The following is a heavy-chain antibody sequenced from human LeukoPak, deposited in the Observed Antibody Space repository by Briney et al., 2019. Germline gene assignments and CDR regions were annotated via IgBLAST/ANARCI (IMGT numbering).Heavy chain of an antibody. CDR1: GGSISNYY. Sequence: SETLSLTGTVSGGSISNYYWSWIRQPPGKGLEWIGYIYTSGSTNYNPSLKSRVTISVDTSKNQFSLKLSSVTAADTAVYYCARTYSTSSFFDYWGQGTLVTVSS. V-gene: IGHV4-4*09. D-gene: IGHD6-6*01. CDR3: ARTYSTSSFFDY. CDR2: IYTSGST. J-gene: IGHJ4*02.